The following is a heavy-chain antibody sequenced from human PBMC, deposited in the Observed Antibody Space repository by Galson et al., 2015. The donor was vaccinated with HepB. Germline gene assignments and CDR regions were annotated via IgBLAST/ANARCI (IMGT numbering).Heavy chain of an antibody. CDR3: ASFSSYYDSSGYSDAFDI. CDR1: GGSISSYY. D-gene: IGHD3-22*01. Sequence: QVQLQESGPGLVKPSETLSLTCTVSGGSISSYYWSWIRQPPGKGLEWIGYIYYSGITNYNPSLKSRVTISVDTSKSQFSLKLSSVTAADTAVYYCASFSSYYDSSGYSDAFDIWGQGTMVTVSS. V-gene: IGHV4-59*08. CDR2: IYYSGIT. J-gene: IGHJ3*02.